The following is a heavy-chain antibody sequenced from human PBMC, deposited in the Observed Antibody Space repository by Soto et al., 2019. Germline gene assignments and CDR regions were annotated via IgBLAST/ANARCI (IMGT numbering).Heavy chain of an antibody. J-gene: IGHJ6*02. CDR1: GGTFSSYA. D-gene: IGHD2-2*01. CDR2: IIPIFGTA. V-gene: IGHV1-69*06. CDR3: ARDRGYCSSTSCTPLGGMDV. Sequence: SGKVSCKASGGTFSSYAISWVRQAPGQGLEWTGGIIPIFGTANYAQKFQGRVTITADKSTSTAYMELSSLRSEDTAAYYCARDRGYCSSTSCTPLGGMDVWGQGTTVTVSS.